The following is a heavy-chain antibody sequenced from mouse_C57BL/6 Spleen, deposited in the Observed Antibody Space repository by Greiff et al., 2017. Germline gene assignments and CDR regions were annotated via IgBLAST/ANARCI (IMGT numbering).Heavy chain of an antibody. CDR2: IDPSDSYT. J-gene: IGHJ3*01. Sequence: QVQLQQPGAELVRPGTSVKLSCKASGYTFTSYWMHWVKQRPGQGLEWIGVIDPSDSYTNYNQKFKGKATLTVDTASSTAYMQLSSLTSEDSAVYYCARSGRSMVVTPAWFAYWGQGTLVTVSA. CDR1: GYTFTSYW. D-gene: IGHD2-3*01. CDR3: ARSGRSMVVTPAWFAY. V-gene: IGHV1-59*01.